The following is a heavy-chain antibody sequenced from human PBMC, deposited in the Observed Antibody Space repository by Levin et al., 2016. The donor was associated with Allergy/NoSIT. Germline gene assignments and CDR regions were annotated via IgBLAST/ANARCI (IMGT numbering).Heavy chain of an antibody. CDR3: ARQYDILTGLGRGMDV. J-gene: IGHJ6*02. V-gene: IGHV5-51*01. D-gene: IGHD3-9*01. Sequence: GESLKISCKGSGYSFTSYWIGWVRQMPGKGLEWMGIIYPGDSDTRYSPSFQGQVTISADKSISTAYLQWSSLKASDTAMYYCARQYDILTGLGRGMDVWGQGTTVTVSS. CDR2: IYPGDSDT. CDR1: GYSFTSYW.